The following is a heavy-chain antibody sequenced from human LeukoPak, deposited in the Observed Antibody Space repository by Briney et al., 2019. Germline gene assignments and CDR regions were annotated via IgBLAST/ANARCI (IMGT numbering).Heavy chain of an antibody. J-gene: IGHJ5*02. CDR1: GYTFSGYN. CDR3: APYDDWFDP. D-gene: IGHD5-12*01. CDR2: IIPIFGTA. V-gene: IGHV1-69*13. Sequence: SVKVSCKASGYTFSGYNMHWVRQAPGQGFEWKGGIIPIFGTANYAQKFQGRVTITADESTSTAYMELSSLRSEDTAVYYCAPYDDWFDPWGQGTLVTVSS.